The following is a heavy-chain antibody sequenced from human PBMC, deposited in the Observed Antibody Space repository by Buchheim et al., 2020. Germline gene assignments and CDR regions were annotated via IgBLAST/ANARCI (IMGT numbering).Heavy chain of an antibody. Sequence: QVQVVQSGAEVKKPGASVKVSCMTSGYTFTRYAIHWVRQAPGQRLEWMGWINGGSGDPKYSQKFQGRCVMSRNASATMAYLELSSLRSEDTALYYCAKSASGYPDVWGKGT. CDR2: INGGSGDP. D-gene: IGHD3-3*01. J-gene: IGHJ6*03. V-gene: IGHV1-3*01. CDR1: GYTFTRYA. CDR3: AKSASGYPDV.